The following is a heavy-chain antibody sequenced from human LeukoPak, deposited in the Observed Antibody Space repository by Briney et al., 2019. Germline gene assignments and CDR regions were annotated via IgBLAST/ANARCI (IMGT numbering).Heavy chain of an antibody. Sequence: PGGSLRLSCAVSGFTFSSYWMSWVRQAPGKGLEWVANIKQDGSEKYYVDSVKGRFTISRDNAKNSLYLQMNSLRAEDTAVYYCAREGAMTDLQFRHWGQGTLVTVSS. CDR1: GFTFSSYW. V-gene: IGHV3-7*01. CDR3: AREGAMTDLQFRH. CDR2: IKQDGSEK. D-gene: IGHD3-16*01. J-gene: IGHJ1*01.